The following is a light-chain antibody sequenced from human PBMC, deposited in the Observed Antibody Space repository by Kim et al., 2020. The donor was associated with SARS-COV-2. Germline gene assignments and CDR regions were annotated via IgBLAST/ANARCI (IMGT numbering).Light chain of an antibody. CDR3: SSYAGSYNVL. CDR1: SSDVGDYNY. Sequence: GQSVNISGTGTSSDVGDYNYVSWYQQHPGRVPKLMIYEVSQRPSGVPDRFSGSKSGNTASLTVSGLQAEDEAEYYCSSYAGSYNVLFGGGTKLTVL. V-gene: IGLV2-8*01. J-gene: IGLJ2*01. CDR2: EVS.